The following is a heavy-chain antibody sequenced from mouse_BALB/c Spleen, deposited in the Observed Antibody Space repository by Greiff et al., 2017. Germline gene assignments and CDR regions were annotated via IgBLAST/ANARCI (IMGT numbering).Heavy chain of an antibody. CDR3: AATGTGFDY. CDR1: GFSLTSYG. V-gene: IGHV2-2*02. CDR2: IWSDGST. D-gene: IGHD4-1*02. Sequence: VQLQQSGPGLVQPSQSLSITCTVSGFSLTSYGVHWVRQSPGKGLEWLGVIWSDGSTDYNAAFISRLSISKDNSKSQVFFKMNSLQANDTAIYYCAATGTGFDYWGQGTTLTVSS. J-gene: IGHJ2*01.